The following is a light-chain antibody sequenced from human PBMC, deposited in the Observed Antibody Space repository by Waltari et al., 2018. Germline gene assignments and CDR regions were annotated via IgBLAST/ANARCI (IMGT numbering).Light chain of an antibody. Sequence: SYELTQPLSVSVAMGQTGRLTCGGDNIGGKDVNWYQQKPGQAPVLVIYRDSDRPSGVPERFSGSNSVSETTATLTISEVQAGDEADYYCQVWDINSWVFGGGTKVTVL. CDR3: QVWDINSWV. J-gene: IGLJ3*02. V-gene: IGLV3-9*01. CDR2: RDS. CDR1: NIGGKD.